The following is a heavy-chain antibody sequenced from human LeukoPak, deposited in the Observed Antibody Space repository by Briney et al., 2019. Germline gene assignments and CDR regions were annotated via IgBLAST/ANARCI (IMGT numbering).Heavy chain of an antibody. CDR3: AKGSMERREIYYYYYYMDV. CDR1: GFTFSSYA. J-gene: IGHJ6*03. Sequence: GGSLRLSCAASGFTFSSYAMTWVRQAPGKGLEWVSAISGSGGSTYYADSVKGRFTISRDSSKNTLYLQMNSLRAEDTAVYYCAKGSMERREIYYYYYYMDVWGKGTTVTVSS. V-gene: IGHV3-23*01. D-gene: IGHD6-6*01. CDR2: ISGSGGST.